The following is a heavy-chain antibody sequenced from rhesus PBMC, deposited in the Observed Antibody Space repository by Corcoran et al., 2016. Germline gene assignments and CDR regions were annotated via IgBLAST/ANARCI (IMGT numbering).Heavy chain of an antibody. CDR2: IYGSSGST. CDR3: ARKNSGWYYFDY. Sequence: QVQLQESGPGVVKPSETLSLTCAVSGGSISSGYDWSWIRQPPGKGLEWIGYIYGSSGSTKYNPSLKNRVTLSKEASRNQFSLKLSSVTAADTVVYYCARKNSGWYYFDYWGQGVLVTVSS. D-gene: IGHD6-31*01. CDR1: GGSISSGYD. V-gene: IGHV4-76*01. J-gene: IGHJ4*01.